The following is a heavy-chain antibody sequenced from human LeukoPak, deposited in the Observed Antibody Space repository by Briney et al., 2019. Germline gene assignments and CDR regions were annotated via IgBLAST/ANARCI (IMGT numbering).Heavy chain of an antibody. CDR3: AKDKGIAVAGLFDY. Sequence: PGSVKGRFTVSRENAKNSLYLQMNSLRAEDTAVYYCAKDKGIAVAGLFDYWGQGTLVTVSS. J-gene: IGHJ4*02. D-gene: IGHD6-19*01. V-gene: IGHV3-13*01.